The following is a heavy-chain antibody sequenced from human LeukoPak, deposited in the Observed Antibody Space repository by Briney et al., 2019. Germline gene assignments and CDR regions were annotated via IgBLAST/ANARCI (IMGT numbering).Heavy chain of an antibody. V-gene: IGHV4-61*01. J-gene: IGHJ4*02. Sequence: SETLSLTCTVSGGSISSSSYYWSWIRQPPGKGLEWIGYIYNSGSTNYSPSLKSRVSISVDTPKNQFSLRLSSVTAADTAVYYCARPSRDGYRYTFDYWGQGILVTVPS. CDR3: ARPSRDGYRYTFDY. CDR1: GGSISSSSYY. D-gene: IGHD5-24*01. CDR2: IYNSGST.